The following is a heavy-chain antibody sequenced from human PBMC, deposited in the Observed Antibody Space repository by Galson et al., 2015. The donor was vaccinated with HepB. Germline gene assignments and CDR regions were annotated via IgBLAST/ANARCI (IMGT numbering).Heavy chain of an antibody. CDR1: GFTFSSYW. V-gene: IGHV3-74*01. D-gene: IGHD2-2*01. J-gene: IGHJ6*02. CDR3: ARGPPIVVVPAAIFVFMDYYYYGMDV. CDR2: INSDGSST. Sequence: SLRLSCAASGFTFSSYWMHWVRQAPGKGLVWVSRINSDGSSTSYADSVKGRFTISRDNAKNTLYLQMNSLRAEDTAVYYCARGPPIVVVPAAIFVFMDYYYYGMDVWGQGTTVTVSS.